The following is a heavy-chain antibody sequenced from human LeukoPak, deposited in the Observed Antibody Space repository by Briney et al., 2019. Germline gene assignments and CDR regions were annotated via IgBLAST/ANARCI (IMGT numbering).Heavy chain of an antibody. D-gene: IGHD3-3*01. J-gene: IGHJ3*02. CDR1: GGSISSYY. CDR2: IYHSGST. Sequence: SETLSLTCTVSGGSISSYYWSWVRQPPGKGLEWIGEIYHSGSTNYNPSLQSRVTISVDRSKNQFSLKLSSVTAADTAVYYCANANYDYTNAFNIWGQGTMVTVSS. CDR3: ANANYDYTNAFNI. V-gene: IGHV4-4*02.